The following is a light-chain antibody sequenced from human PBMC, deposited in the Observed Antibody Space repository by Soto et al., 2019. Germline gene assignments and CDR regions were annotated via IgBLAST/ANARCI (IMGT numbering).Light chain of an antibody. J-gene: IGKJ4*01. CDR1: QSVNSY. Sequence: EIVLTQSPATLSLSPGERATLSCRASQSVNSYLAWYQQKPGQPPRLLIYDASNRATGIAARFSGSGSGTDLTLTISSLEPEDFAVYYCQQRSNWPHTFGGGTKVEIK. CDR3: QQRSNWPHT. V-gene: IGKV3-11*01. CDR2: DAS.